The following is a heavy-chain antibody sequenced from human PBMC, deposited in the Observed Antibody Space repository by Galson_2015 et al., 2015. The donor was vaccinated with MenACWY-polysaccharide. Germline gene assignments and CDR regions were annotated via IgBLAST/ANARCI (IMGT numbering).Heavy chain of an antibody. CDR1: GSRFSNSG. CDR2: IQYDGSNK. J-gene: IGHJ3*02. V-gene: IGHV3-33*01. D-gene: IGHD2-2*01. CDR3: PREGSRIVFHAFDI. Sequence: SLRLSCAASGSRFSNSGMHWVRQAPGKGLEWVAVIQYDGSNKVYADSVKGRFTISRDNSKNTVFLEMNTLGVEDTAVYYCPREGSRIVFHAFDIWGQGTMVTVSS.